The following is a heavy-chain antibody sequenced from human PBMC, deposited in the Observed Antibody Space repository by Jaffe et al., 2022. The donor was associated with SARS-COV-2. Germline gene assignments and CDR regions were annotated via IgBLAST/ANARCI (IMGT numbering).Heavy chain of an antibody. Sequence: QVQLVESGGGVVQPGRSLRLSCAASGFTFSSYGMHWVRQAPGKGLEWVAVISYDGSNKYYADSVKGRFTISRDNSKNTLYLQMNSLRAEDTAVYYCAKWPRAGGSGSGYYFDYWGQGTLVTVSS. D-gene: IGHD3-10*01. V-gene: IGHV3-30*18. CDR2: ISYDGSNK. J-gene: IGHJ4*02. CDR3: AKWPRAGGSGSGYYFDY. CDR1: GFTFSSYG.